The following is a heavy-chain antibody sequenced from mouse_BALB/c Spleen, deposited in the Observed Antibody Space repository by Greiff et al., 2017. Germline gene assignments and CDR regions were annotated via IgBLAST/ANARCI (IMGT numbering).Heavy chain of an antibody. Sequence: EVQLQESGPELVKPGASVKISCKASGYTFTDYNMHWVKQSHGKSLEWIGYIYPYNGGTGYNQKFKSKATLTVDNSSSTAYMELRSLTSEDSAVYYCARGTMIRGYAMDYWGQGTSVTVSS. CDR2: IYPYNGGT. J-gene: IGHJ4*01. CDR3: ARGTMIRGYAMDY. D-gene: IGHD2-4*01. V-gene: IGHV1S29*02. CDR1: GYTFTDYN.